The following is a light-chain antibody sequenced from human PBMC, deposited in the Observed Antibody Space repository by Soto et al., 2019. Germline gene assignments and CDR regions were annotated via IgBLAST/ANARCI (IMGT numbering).Light chain of an antibody. CDR2: KGT. V-gene: IGLV2-23*01. CDR3: CSSEPESTYV. Sequence: QSALAQPASVSGSPGQSITISCTGTSDDVGAYNSVSWYQQLPHKAPQVILYKGTQRPSGVSSRFSGSTSGNAASLTISGLQDDEEAASFRCSSEPESTYVFGTGTKVTVL. J-gene: IGLJ1*01. CDR1: SDDVGAYNS.